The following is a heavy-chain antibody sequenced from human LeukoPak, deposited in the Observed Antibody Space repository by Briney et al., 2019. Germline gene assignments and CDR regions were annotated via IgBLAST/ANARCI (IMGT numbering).Heavy chain of an antibody. Sequence: QSGGSLRLPCAVSGFSFNNYWMSWVRQAPGKGLEWVANIKQDGSEKYYVDSVKGRFSISRDNAKNSLYLQMNSLRAEDTAVYYCARDYDFWSGYLDYWGQGTLVTVSS. CDR3: ARDYDFWSGYLDY. CDR1: GFSFNNYW. CDR2: IKQDGSEK. J-gene: IGHJ4*02. V-gene: IGHV3-7*05. D-gene: IGHD3-3*01.